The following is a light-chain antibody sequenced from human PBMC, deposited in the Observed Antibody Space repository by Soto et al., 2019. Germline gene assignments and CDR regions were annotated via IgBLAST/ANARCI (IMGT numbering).Light chain of an antibody. V-gene: IGLV2-8*01. Sequence: QSALTQPPSASGSPGQSVTISCTGTSSDVGSSNFVSWYQLHPGKVPKLMIYEVYRRPSGVPDRFSGSKSGNTASLTVSGLQADDEAEYYCCSFGGTSTTGKKIVVFGGGTKLTVL. CDR1: SSDVGSSNF. J-gene: IGLJ2*01. CDR3: CSFGGTSTTGKKIVV. CDR2: EVY.